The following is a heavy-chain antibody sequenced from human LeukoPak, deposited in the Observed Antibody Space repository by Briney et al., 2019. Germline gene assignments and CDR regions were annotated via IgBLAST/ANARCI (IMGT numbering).Heavy chain of an antibody. CDR1: GYTFTSYH. Sequence: ASVKVSCKASGYTFTSYHMHWVRQASGQGLEWMGIINPDSSSTSYAQKFQGRVTMTRDTSTSTVYMELSSLRSEDTAVCYCARALPTTVTNPFFDYWGQGTLVTVSS. CDR2: INPDSSST. CDR3: ARALPTTVTNPFFDY. D-gene: IGHD4-11*01. J-gene: IGHJ4*02. V-gene: IGHV1-46*01.